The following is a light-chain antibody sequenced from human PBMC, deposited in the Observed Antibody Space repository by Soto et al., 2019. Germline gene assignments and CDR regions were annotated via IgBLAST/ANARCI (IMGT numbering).Light chain of an antibody. CDR2: MAS. J-gene: IGKJ1*01. CDR3: QQYDSYSRT. V-gene: IGKV1-5*03. Sequence: DIQMTQSPSTLSAFVGDRVTITCRASQSIRTSLAWYQQKPGKAPKLLIYMASSLESGVPARFSGSGSATEFTLSISSLQPDDFATYYCQQYDSYSRTFGQGTKVESK. CDR1: QSIRTS.